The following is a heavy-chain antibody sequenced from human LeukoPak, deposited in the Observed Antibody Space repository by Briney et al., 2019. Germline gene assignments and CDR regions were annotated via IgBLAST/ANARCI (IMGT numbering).Heavy chain of an antibody. CDR1: GGSISSSSYY. CDR2: IYYSGST. CDR3: ARHPIVATIQNAFDI. Sequence: SETLSLTCTVSGGSISSSSYYWGWIRQPPGNGLEWIGSIYYSGSTYYNPSLKSRVTISVDTSKNQFSLKLSSVTAADTAVYYCARHPIVATIQNAFDIWGQGTMVTVSS. V-gene: IGHV4-39*01. J-gene: IGHJ3*02. D-gene: IGHD5-12*01.